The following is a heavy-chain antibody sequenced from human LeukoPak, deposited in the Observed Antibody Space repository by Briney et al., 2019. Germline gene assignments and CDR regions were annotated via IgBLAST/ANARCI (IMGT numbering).Heavy chain of an antibody. D-gene: IGHD3-16*01. Sequence: SETLSLTCTVSDDSISDYYRGWIRQPPGKGLEWFGYIHNSGTSTYNLSLKSRVTISADTSKTQFSLKLNSMTTADTAVYYCTRGAGWLIDYWGQGTLVTVSS. CDR3: TRGAGWLIDY. CDR1: DDSISDYY. J-gene: IGHJ4*02. V-gene: IGHV4-59*01. CDR2: IHNSGTS.